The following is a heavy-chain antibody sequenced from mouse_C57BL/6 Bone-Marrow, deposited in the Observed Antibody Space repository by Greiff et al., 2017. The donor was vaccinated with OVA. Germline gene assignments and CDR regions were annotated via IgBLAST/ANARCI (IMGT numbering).Heavy chain of an antibody. Sequence: VKLMESGPGLVAPSQSLSITCTVSGFSLTSYAISWVRQPPGTGLEWLGVIWTGGGTNYNSALKSRLSISKDNSKSQVFLKMNSLQTDDTARYYCARKEYRYSNYDWYFDVWGTGTTVTVSS. V-gene: IGHV2-9-1*01. D-gene: IGHD2-5*01. J-gene: IGHJ1*03. CDR1: GFSLTSYA. CDR3: ARKEYRYSNYDWYFDV. CDR2: IWTGGGT.